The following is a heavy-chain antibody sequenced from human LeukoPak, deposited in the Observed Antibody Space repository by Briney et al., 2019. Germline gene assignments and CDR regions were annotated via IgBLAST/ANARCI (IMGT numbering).Heavy chain of an antibody. Sequence: GGSLRLSCATPGFTFSSHWMHWVRQAPGKGLVWVSRIKSDGSSTDYADSVKGRFTISRDNAKNTLFLQMNSLRAEDTAVYYCVCLYFDWGQGTLVTVSS. CDR1: GFTFSSHW. CDR3: VCLYFD. J-gene: IGHJ4*02. V-gene: IGHV3-74*01. CDR2: IKSDGSST. D-gene: IGHD3-9*01.